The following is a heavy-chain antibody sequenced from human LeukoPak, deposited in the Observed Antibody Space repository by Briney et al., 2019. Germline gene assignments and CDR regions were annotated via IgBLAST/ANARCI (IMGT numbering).Heavy chain of an antibody. J-gene: IGHJ4*02. D-gene: IGHD1/OR15-1a*01. V-gene: IGHV3-30*04. CDR2: VSNDGCII. CDR1: GFTISAYY. Sequence: GGSLRLSCAASGFTISAYYMHWVRQAPGKGLEWVALVSNDGCIIYCGASVRGRFTITIDNHENTLYLQMNSLRGDDTAVYYCAKGGEQRTFRCGMDSWGQGTLVTVSS. CDR3: AKGGEQRTFRCGMDS.